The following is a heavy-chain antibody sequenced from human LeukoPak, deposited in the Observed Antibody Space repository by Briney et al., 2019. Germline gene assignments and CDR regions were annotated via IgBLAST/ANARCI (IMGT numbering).Heavy chain of an antibody. CDR3: ARGREKYQLLSSIDY. CDR1: GFTFSSYG. V-gene: IGHV3-33*01. D-gene: IGHD2-2*01. CDR2: IWYDGSNK. Sequence: GSLRLSCAASGFTFSSYGMHWVRQAPGKGLEWVAVIWYDGSNKYYADSVKGRFTISRDNSKNTLYLQMNSLRAEDTAVYYCARGREKYQLLSSIDYWGQGTLVTVSS. J-gene: IGHJ4*02.